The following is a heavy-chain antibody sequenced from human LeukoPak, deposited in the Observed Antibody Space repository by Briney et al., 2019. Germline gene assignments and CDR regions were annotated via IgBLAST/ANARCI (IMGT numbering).Heavy chain of an antibody. CDR3: ATSTGRITMVRGVNLNWFDP. D-gene: IGHD3-10*01. CDR1: GDTLTELS. CDR2: FYPEDGET. V-gene: IGHV1-24*01. J-gene: IGHJ5*02. Sequence: ASVKVSCKVSGDTLTELSTHWVRQAPGKGLEWMGGFYPEDGETIYAQKFQSRVTMTEDTTTDTAYMELSSLRTEDTAVYYCATSTGRITMVRGVNLNWFDPWGQGTLVTVSS.